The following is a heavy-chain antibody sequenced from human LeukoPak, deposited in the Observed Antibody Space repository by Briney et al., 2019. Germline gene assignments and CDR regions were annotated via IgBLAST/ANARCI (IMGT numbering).Heavy chain of an antibody. V-gene: IGHV3-21*01. CDR1: GFTFSSYS. CDR2: ISSSSSYI. J-gene: IGHJ4*02. Sequence: GGSLRLSCAASGFTFSSYSMNWVRQAPGKGLEWVSSISSSSSYIYYADSAKGRFTISRDNAKNSLYLQMNSLRAEDTAVYYRAKRQLGHIDYWGQGTLVIVSS. D-gene: IGHD6-6*01. CDR3: AKRQLGHIDY.